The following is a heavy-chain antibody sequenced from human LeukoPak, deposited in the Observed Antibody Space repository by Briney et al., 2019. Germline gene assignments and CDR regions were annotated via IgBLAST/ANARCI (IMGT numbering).Heavy chain of an antibody. Sequence: GGSLRLSCAASGFTFSSYAIHWVRQAPGKELEWVAVISSDGRDKHHADSVKGRFTISRDNSKNTLYLQTNSLRAEDTAVYYCARDLRRFAAYYFDYWGQGTLVTVSS. CDR2: ISSDGRDK. D-gene: IGHD5/OR15-5a*01. CDR3: ARDLRRFAAYYFDY. CDR1: GFTFSSYA. J-gene: IGHJ4*02. V-gene: IGHV3-30*03.